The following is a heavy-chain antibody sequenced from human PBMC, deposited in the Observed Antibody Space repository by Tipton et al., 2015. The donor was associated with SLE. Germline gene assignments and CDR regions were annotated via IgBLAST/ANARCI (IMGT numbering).Heavy chain of an antibody. D-gene: IGHD2/OR15-2a*01. Sequence: LRLSCTVSGGSVTSGSYYWSWTRQPAGKGLEWLGHIYRDGSANYNPSFQSRVTILLDTSKNQFSLKLSSVTAADTAVYYCARGVIFKGFDSWGRGTLVTVSS. J-gene: IGHJ5*01. V-gene: IGHV4-61*09. CDR2: IYRDGSA. CDR3: ARGVIFKGFDS. CDR1: GGSVTSGSYY.